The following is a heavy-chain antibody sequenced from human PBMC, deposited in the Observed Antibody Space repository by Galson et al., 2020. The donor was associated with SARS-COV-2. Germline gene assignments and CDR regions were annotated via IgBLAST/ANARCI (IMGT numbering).Heavy chain of an antibody. Sequence: SETLSLTCTVSGGSISSTTYKWGWIRQSPGKGLEWIGSIYSSGSTHSNPSLKSRVTISRDTSKNQFSMRLSSVTAADTAVYYCAREVVVVVATNWFDPWGQGTVVTVSS. CDR3: AREVVVVVATNWFDP. V-gene: IGHV4-39*02. CDR2: IYSSGST. CDR1: GGSISSTTYK. J-gene: IGHJ5*02. D-gene: IGHD2-15*01.